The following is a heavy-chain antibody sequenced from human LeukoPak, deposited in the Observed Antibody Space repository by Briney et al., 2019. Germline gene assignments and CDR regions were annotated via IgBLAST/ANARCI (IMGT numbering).Heavy chain of an antibody. V-gene: IGHV3-30*18. CDR1: GFTFSSYG. D-gene: IGHD5-24*01. Sequence: GGSLRLSCAASGFTFSSYGMHWVRQAPGKGLEWVAVISYDGSNKYYADSVKGRFTISRDNSKNTLYLQMNSLRAEDTAVYYCAKVGKMATPTYYFDYWGQGTLVTVSS. CDR2: ISYDGSNK. J-gene: IGHJ4*02. CDR3: AKVGKMATPTYYFDY.